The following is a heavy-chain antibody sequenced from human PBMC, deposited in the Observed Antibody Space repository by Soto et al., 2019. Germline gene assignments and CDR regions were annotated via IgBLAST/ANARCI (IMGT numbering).Heavy chain of an antibody. D-gene: IGHD3-10*01. Sequence: SGPTLVNPTQTLTLTCVFSGFSLNTGGVAVGWIRQPPGKALEWVALIYWDDGKRYSPSLKSRLTITKETSRNQVVLTMTNVDPEDTATYLCAHSPAPRVYFKHCGEGTVVTVSS. CDR1: GFSLNTGGVA. J-gene: IGHJ1*01. CDR3: AHSPAPRVYFKH. V-gene: IGHV2-5*02. CDR2: IYWDDGK.